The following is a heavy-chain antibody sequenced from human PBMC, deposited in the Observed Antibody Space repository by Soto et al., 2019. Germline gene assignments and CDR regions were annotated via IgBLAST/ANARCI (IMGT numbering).Heavy chain of an antibody. D-gene: IGHD3-10*01. Sequence: PSETLALTCVVSGGSMSSNKYYWGWNRQPPGKGLEWIGSIYYSGSTYYNPSLKSRVTISVDTSKNQFSLKLSSVTAADTAVYYCARHPIPMVRGVNYWGQGTLVTVS. CDR1: GGSMSSNKYY. CDR3: ARHPIPMVRGVNY. CDR2: IYYSGST. V-gene: IGHV4-39*01. J-gene: IGHJ4*02.